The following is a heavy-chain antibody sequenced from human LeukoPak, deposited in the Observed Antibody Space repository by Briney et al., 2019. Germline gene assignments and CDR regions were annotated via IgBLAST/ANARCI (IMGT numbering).Heavy chain of an antibody. J-gene: IGHJ6*03. CDR1: GGSRGGYY. CDR3: SSGMVNDYYYRDV. V-gene: IGHV4-34*01. Sequence: PSETLSLTFAVFGGSRGGYYRSWIRQSPGKGLEWIGEITHSGFTTYNASLKSRVTISQDTSKNQFSLTLASVTAADTAVYYCSSGMVNDYYYRDVWGNGTTVIVSS. CDR2: ITHSGFT. D-gene: IGHD5-18*01.